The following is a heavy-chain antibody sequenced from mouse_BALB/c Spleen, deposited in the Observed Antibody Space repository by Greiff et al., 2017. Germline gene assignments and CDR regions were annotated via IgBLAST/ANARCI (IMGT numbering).Heavy chain of an antibody. Sequence: EVKLMESGPGLVKPSQSLSLTCTVTGYSITSDYAWNWIRQFPGNQLEWMGYISYSGSTSYNPSLKSRISITRDTSKNQFFLQLNSVTTEDTATYYCARNSFFDYWGQGTTLTVSS. V-gene: IGHV3-2*02. J-gene: IGHJ2*01. CDR3: ARNSFFDY. CDR1: GYSITSDYA. CDR2: ISYSGST.